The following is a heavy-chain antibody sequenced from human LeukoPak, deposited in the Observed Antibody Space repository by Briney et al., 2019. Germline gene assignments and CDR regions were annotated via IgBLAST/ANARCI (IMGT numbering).Heavy chain of an antibody. CDR1: GGSISSGDYY. CDR3: ARSPHDYYDFWSGYQFDY. CDR2: IYYSGST. J-gene: IGHJ4*02. D-gene: IGHD3-3*01. Sequence: TSQTLSLTCTVSGGSISSGDYYWSWIRQPPGKGLEWIGYIYYSGSTYYNPSLKSRVTISVDTSKNQFSLKLSSVTAADTAVYYCARSPHDYYDFWSGYQFDYWGQGTLVTVSS. V-gene: IGHV4-30-4*01.